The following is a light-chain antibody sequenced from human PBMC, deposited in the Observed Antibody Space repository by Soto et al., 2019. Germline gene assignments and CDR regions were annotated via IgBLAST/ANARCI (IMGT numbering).Light chain of an antibody. CDR2: AAS. CDR3: QQCYGSPRT. V-gene: IGKV1-39*01. CDR1: QSISTY. Sequence: DIQMTQSPSTLSASVGDRVTITCRASQSISTYLNWYQQKLGKAPTLLIYAASSLQSGVPTRFRGGGSGTAFTLTITNLQPEDFATYFCQQCYGSPRTFGQGTKVEI. J-gene: IGKJ1*01.